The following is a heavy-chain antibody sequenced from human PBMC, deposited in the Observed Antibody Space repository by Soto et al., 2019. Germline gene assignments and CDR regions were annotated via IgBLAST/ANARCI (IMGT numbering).Heavy chain of an antibody. CDR1: GFTFSSYG. CDR3: AKDRDNGYYHYGRHV. J-gene: IGHJ6*02. D-gene: IGHD2-8*01. CDR2: ISYDGSNK. Sequence: QVQLVESGGGVVQPGRSLRLSCAASGFTFSSYGMHWVRQAPGKGLEWVTLISYDGSNKYYADSVKGRFTISRDNSKNTLYLHMNSLRGDDTAVYYGAKDRDNGYYHYGRHVWGHGTTVTVSS. V-gene: IGHV3-30*18.